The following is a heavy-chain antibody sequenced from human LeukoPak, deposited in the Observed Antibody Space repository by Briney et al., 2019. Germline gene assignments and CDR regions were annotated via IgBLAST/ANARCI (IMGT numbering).Heavy chain of an antibody. V-gene: IGHV1-46*03. Sequence: GASVKVSCKASGYTFTSYYMHWVRQAPGQGLEWMGMINPSGGSTSYAQKFQGRVTMTRDTSTSTVYMELSSLRSEDTAVYYCARETYPLRFLGGGGPCMDVWGKGTTVTVSS. D-gene: IGHD3-3*01. CDR3: ARETYPLRFLGGGGPCMDV. CDR2: INPSGGST. J-gene: IGHJ6*03. CDR1: GYTFTSYY.